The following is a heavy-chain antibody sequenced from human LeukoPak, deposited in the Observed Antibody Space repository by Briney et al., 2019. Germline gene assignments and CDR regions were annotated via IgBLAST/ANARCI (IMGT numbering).Heavy chain of an antibody. Sequence: SQTLSLTCAISGDSVSSNSAAWNWIRQSPWRGHEWLGRTYYRSKWYNDYAVSVKSRITINPDTSENHFSLRLNSVTPEDTAVYYCARGYGYYFDYWGQGTLVTVSS. J-gene: IGHJ4*02. CDR3: ARGYGYYFDY. V-gene: IGHV6-1*01. CDR1: GDSVSSNSAA. D-gene: IGHD5-18*01. CDR2: TYYRSKWYN.